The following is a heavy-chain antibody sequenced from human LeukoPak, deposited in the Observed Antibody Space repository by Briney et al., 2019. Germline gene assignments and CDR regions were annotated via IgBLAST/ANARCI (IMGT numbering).Heavy chain of an antibody. D-gene: IGHD3-10*01. V-gene: IGHV3-30*18. CDR2: ISYDGSNK. Sequence: QPGGSLRLSCAASGFTFSTYWMHWVRQAPGKGLEWVAVISYDGSNKYYADSVKGRFTIPRDNSKNTLYLQMNSLRAEDTAVYYCAKDALWFGELSYYFDYWGQGTLVTVSS. CDR1: GFTFSTYW. CDR3: AKDALWFGELSYYFDY. J-gene: IGHJ4*02.